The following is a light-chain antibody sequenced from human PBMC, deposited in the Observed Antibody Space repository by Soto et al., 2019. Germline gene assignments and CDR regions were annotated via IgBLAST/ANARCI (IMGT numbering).Light chain of an antibody. V-gene: IGKV3-15*01. CDR2: GAY. Sequence: DIVMTQSPATLSLAPGDSATLSWRDSQSVSSSYLAWYQQKPGQAPRLIIYGAYSRATGIPATFSGSGSETDFTLTVSSLRSEDFAVYYCQQHNNWPPITFGQGTRLEIK. CDR1: QSVSSSY. J-gene: IGKJ5*01. CDR3: QQHNNWPPIT.